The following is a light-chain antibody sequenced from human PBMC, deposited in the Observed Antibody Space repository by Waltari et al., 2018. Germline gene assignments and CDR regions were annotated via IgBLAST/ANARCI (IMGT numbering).Light chain of an antibody. CDR1: QSVSTY. J-gene: IGKJ4*01. CDR3: QHRAIWPLT. CDR2: DVS. V-gene: IGKV3-11*01. Sequence: EIVLTQTPATLSLSPGDRATLPCRASQSVSTYLVWYQQKRGQAPRLLIYDVSNRATGIPARFSGSVSGTDFTLTISSLEPEDFAVYYCQHRAIWPLTFGGGTKVEIK.